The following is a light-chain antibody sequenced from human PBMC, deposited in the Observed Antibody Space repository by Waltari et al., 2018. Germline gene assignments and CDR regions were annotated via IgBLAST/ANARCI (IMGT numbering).Light chain of an antibody. J-gene: IGLJ3*02. V-gene: IGLV3-21*04. CDR3: QVWDTRTDHWV. CDR1: NIGSQS. CDR2: YDS. Sequence: SYVLTQPLSVSVAPGKTARITCGGTNIGSQSVHWYQQKPGQAPLLVIAYDSDRPSGIPEVFSGSKSGNTATLTITRVEAGDESDYYCQVWDTRTDHWVFGGGTKLTVL.